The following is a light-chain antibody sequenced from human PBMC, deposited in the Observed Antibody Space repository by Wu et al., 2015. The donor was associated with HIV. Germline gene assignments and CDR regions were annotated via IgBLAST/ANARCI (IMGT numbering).Light chain of an antibody. CDR1: QSISTW. Sequence: DIQMTQSPSTLSASVGDRVTITCRASQSISTWLAWYQQKPGKAPKLLIYKASSLESGVPSRFTGSGSGTEFTLTISSLQPDDFATYYCQTYNILCYSLGQGTKL. CDR2: KAS. V-gene: IGKV1-5*03. CDR3: QTYNILCYS. J-gene: IGKJ2*03.